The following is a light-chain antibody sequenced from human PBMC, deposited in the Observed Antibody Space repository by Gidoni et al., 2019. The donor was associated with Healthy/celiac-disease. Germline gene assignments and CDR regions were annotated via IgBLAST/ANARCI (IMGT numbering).Light chain of an antibody. Sequence: EELTQPPAVAGSPGQTARNTCSGDALPKQYAYWYKQKPGQAPVLVISKDSERPCGIPERFSGSRSGTTVTLTISGVQAEDEAAYYCQSADSIAVVFGGGTKLTVL. CDR3: QSADSIAVV. J-gene: IGLJ2*01. V-gene: IGLV3-25*03. CDR2: KDS. CDR1: ALPKQY.